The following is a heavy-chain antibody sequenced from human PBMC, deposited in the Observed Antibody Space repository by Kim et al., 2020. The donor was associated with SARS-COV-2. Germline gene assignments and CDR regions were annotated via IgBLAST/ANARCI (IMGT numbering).Heavy chain of an antibody. CDR3: AKERVGSGWGSYHEC. V-gene: IGHV3-23*01. J-gene: IGHJ4*02. CDR2: IGVGGST. Sequence: GGSLRLSCTASGFTFSNSGMAWVRQAPGKGKEWVSAIGVGGSTFYPDSVRGRFIISRDNSENPLYLQMNSLRAEDTTIYYCAKERVGSGWGSYHECWGRGTLVTVSS. D-gene: IGHD6-25*01. CDR1: GFTFSNSG.